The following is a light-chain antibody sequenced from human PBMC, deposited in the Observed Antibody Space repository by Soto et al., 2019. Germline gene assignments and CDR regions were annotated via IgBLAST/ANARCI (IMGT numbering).Light chain of an antibody. Sequence: TALTQSPATLSLSPGERATLSCRASQSIGYYLAWYQQKPGQAPRLLIYDAANRATGIPARFSGSGSGTDFTLTISSLEPEDSAVYYCQQRNDWAFGQGTKVEIK. CDR1: QSIGYY. CDR2: DAA. CDR3: QQRNDWA. V-gene: IGKV3-11*01. J-gene: IGKJ1*01.